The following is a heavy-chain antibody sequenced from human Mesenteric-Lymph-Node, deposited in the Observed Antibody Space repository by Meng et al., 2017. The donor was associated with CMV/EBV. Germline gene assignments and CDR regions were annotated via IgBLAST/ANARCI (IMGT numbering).Heavy chain of an antibody. J-gene: IGHJ4*02. CDR2: VHHSGTT. CDR1: CASIRNSTYY. CDR3: ARRGNYDSDYSEY. V-gene: IGHV4-39*01. D-gene: IGHD3-22*01. Sequence: QLHASGPGMLKPSEPLSLSCIVPCASIRNSTYYWTWIRQPPGKGLEWIGSVHHSGTTYYNPSLKGRLTISVDTSANLFSLRLTTVTAADTATYYCARRGNYDSDYSEYWGQGTLVTVSS.